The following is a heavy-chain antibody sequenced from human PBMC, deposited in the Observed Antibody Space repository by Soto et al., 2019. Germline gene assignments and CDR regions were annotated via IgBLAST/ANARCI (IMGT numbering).Heavy chain of an antibody. D-gene: IGHD2-2*01. CDR3: ARAPDSSTSSPYYYYYYGMDV. V-gene: IGHV1-69*01. CDR1: GGTFSSYA. Sequence: QVQLVQSGAEVKKPGSSVKVSCKASGGTFSSYAISWVRQAPGQGLEWMGGIIPIFGTANYAQKFQGRVTSTADESTGTAYMELSSLRSEDTAVFYCARAPDSSTSSPYYYYYYGMDVWGHGTTVTVSS. J-gene: IGHJ6*02. CDR2: IIPIFGTA.